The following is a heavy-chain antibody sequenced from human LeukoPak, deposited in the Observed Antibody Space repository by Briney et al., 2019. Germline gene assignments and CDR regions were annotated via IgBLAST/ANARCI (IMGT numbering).Heavy chain of an antibody. CDR3: ARSRGDYLTFDY. J-gene: IGHJ4*02. Sequence: GGSLRLSCAASGFTFSTYEMHWVRHAAGKGLEWVSSISRSSTYIYYADSLKGRFTISRDNAKNSLFLQMNSLRAEDTAVYYCARSRGDYLTFDYWGQGTLVTVSS. CDR1: GFTFSTYE. CDR2: ISRSSTYI. V-gene: IGHV3-21*01. D-gene: IGHD4-17*01.